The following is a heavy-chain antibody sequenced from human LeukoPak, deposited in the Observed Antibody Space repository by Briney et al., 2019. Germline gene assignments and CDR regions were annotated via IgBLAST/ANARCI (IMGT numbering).Heavy chain of an antibody. V-gene: IGHV3-74*01. CDR1: GLTFSSHW. D-gene: IGHD6-25*01. CDR2: ITNDGSST. J-gene: IGHJ6*02. CDR3: VSGSPSYYYGMDV. Sequence: GGSLRLSCAASGLTFSSHWMHWVRQAPGKGLVWVSRITNDGSSTTYADSVKGRFTISRDNAKNMLYLQVNSLRAEDTAVYYCVSGSPSYYYGMDVWSLGTTITVSS.